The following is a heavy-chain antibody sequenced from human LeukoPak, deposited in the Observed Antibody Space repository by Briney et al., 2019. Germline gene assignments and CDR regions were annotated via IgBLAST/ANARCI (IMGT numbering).Heavy chain of an antibody. CDR1: GFTFSSYA. Sequence: PGGSLRLSCSASGFTFSSYAMHWVRQAPGKGLEYVSAISSNGGSTYYADSAKGRFTISRDNSKNTLYLQMSSLRAEDTAVYYCVKDLGPYSSSLGYWGQGTLVTVSS. J-gene: IGHJ4*02. D-gene: IGHD6-13*01. CDR3: VKDLGPYSSSLGY. V-gene: IGHV3-64D*06. CDR2: ISSNGGST.